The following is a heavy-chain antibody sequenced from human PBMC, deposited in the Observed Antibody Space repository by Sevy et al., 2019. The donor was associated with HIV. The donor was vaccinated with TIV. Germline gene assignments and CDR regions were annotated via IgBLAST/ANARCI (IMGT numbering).Heavy chain of an antibody. CDR2: IYSEGTT. J-gene: IGHJ4*02. CDR1: GFTVSSNY. Sequence: GGSLRLSCAASGFTVSSNYMTWVRQAPGKGLEGVSVIYSEGTTYHADSVKDRFTISRDNSKNTLFLEMNSLRAEDTAFYYCARGKSGYGYGLNSWGQGTLVTVSS. CDR3: ARGKSGYGYGLNS. D-gene: IGHD5-18*01. V-gene: IGHV3-66*01.